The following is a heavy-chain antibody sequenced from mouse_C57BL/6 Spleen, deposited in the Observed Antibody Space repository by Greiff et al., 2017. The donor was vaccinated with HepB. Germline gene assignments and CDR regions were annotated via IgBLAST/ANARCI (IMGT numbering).Heavy chain of an antibody. D-gene: IGHD1-1*01. V-gene: IGHV5-6*01. CDR3: ARQVDYYGSSYPYWYFDV. CDR1: GFTFSSYG. CDR2: ISSGGSYT. J-gene: IGHJ1*03. Sequence: EVMLVESGGDLVKPGGSLKLSCAASGFTFSSYGMSWVRQTPDKRLEWVATISSGGSYTYYPDSVKGRFTISRDNAKNTLYLQMSSLKSEDTAMYYCARQVDYYGSSYPYWYFDVWGTGTTVTVSS.